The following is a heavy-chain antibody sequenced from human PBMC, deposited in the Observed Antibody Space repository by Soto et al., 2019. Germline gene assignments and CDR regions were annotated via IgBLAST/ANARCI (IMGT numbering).Heavy chain of an antibody. Sequence: PSETLSLTCAVYGGSFSGYYWSWIRQPPGKGLEWIGEINHSGSTNYNPSLKSRVTISVDTSKNQFSLRLSSVTAADTAVYYCARGGSIAALRWHDYWGQGTLVTVSS. J-gene: IGHJ4*02. CDR2: INHSGST. V-gene: IGHV4-34*01. CDR1: GGSFSGYY. D-gene: IGHD6-6*01. CDR3: ARGGSIAALRWHDY.